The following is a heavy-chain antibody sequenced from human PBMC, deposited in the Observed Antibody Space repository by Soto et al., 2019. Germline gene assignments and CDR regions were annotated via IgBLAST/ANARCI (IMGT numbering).Heavy chain of an antibody. CDR1: GFTFSSYS. D-gene: IGHD1-26*01. CDR2: ISSSSTI. Sequence: GGSLRLSCAASGFTFSSYSMNWVRQAPGKGLEWVSYISSSSTIYYADSVKGRFTISRDNAKNSLYLQMNSLRDEDTAVYYCARAKPFTGAQGPYYFDYWGQGTLVTVSS. J-gene: IGHJ4*02. CDR3: ARAKPFTGAQGPYYFDY. V-gene: IGHV3-48*02.